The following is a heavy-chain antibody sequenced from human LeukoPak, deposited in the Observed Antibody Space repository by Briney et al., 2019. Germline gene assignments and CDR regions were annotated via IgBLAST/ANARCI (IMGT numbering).Heavy chain of an antibody. V-gene: IGHV4-59*12. CDR1: GGSISSYY. CDR2: IYYSGTT. Sequence: SETLSLTCTVSGGSISSYYWSWIRQPPGKGLEWIGYIYYSGTTNYNPSLKSRVTISVDTSKNQFSLKLSSVTAADTAVYYCARGGAYYYDSSGYCFDYWGQGTLVTVSS. J-gene: IGHJ4*02. D-gene: IGHD3-22*01. CDR3: ARGGAYYYDSSGYCFDY.